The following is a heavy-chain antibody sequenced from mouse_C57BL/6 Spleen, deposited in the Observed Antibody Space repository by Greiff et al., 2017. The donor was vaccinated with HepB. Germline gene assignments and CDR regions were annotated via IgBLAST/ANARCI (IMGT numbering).Heavy chain of an antibody. D-gene: IGHD6-2*01. CDR2: INYDGSST. CDR3: ARENLSYWYFDV. Sequence: DVKLVESEGGLVQPGSSMKLSCTASGFTFSDYYMAWVRQVPEKGLEWVANINYDGSSTYYLDSLKSRFIISRDNAKNILYLQMSSLKSEDTATYYCARENLSYWYFDVWGTGTTVTVSS. CDR1: GFTFSDYY. V-gene: IGHV5-16*01. J-gene: IGHJ1*03.